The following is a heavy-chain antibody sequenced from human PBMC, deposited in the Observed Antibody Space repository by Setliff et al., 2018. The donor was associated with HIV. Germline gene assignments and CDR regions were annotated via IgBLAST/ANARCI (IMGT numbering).Heavy chain of an antibody. V-gene: IGHV3-21*01. CDR2: ISSSSRYR. CDR1: GFNVNNKY. J-gene: IGHJ4*02. D-gene: IGHD3-9*01. Sequence: PGGSLRLSCAVSGFNVNNKYMSWVRQAPGKGLEWVSSISSSSRYRSSADSVRGRFTISRDNAKSSLYLQMTSLRAEDTAVYYCARDDYDISTGYYPDWGQGTLVTVSS. CDR3: ARDDYDISTGYYPD.